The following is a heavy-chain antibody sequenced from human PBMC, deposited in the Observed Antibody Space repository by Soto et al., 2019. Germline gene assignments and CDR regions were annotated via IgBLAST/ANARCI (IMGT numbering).Heavy chain of an antibody. CDR1: GFSLSTRGLG. CDR3: VKDSSGYYGFDD. CDR2: IYWDDDQ. D-gene: IGHD3-22*01. J-gene: IGHJ4*02. V-gene: IGHV2-5*02. Sequence: QITLKESGPTLVKPTQTLTLTCTFSGFSLSTRGLGVGWIRQPPGKALEWLTLIYWDDDQRYSPSLKSRLTIXKXXSKNQVVLTMTNMDPVDTATYYCVKDSSGYYGFDDWGQGTLVTVSS.